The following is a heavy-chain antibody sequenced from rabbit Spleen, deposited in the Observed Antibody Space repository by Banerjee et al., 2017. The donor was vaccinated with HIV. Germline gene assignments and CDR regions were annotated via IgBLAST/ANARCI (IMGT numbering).Heavy chain of an antibody. D-gene: IGHD7-1*01. Sequence: QSLEDSWGGPVQAEGSLTLTCKASGYSFSSSAYICWVRQAPGKGLEWISCIAGSSSGFTYSATWATGRFTISKTSSTTVTLQMTSLTVADTATYFCARDTGTSFSSYGMGLWAQGPSSQS. CDR3: ARDTGTSFSSYGMGL. V-gene: IGHV1S40*01. CDR1: GYSFSSSAY. CDR2: IAGSSSGFT. J-gene: IGHJ6*01.